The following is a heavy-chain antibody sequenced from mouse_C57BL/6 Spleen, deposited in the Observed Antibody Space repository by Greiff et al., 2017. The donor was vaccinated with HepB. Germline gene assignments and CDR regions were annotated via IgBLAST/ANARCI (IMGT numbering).Heavy chain of an antibody. D-gene: IGHD2-3*01. CDR2: IYPGDGDT. CDR3: ARCDGYLDAMDY. V-gene: IGHV1-82*01. Sequence: VQLQQSGPELVKPGASVKISCKASGYAFSSSWMNWVKQRPGKGLEWIGRIYPGDGDTNYNGKFKGKATLTADKSSSTAYMQLSSLTSEDSAVYCCARCDGYLDAMDYWGQGTSVTVSS. CDR1: GYAFSSSW. J-gene: IGHJ4*01.